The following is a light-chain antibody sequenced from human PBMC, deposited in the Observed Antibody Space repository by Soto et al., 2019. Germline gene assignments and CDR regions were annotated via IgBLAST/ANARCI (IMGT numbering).Light chain of an antibody. CDR3: AACDDSLSGVV. V-gene: IGLV1-47*01. CDR1: STNIGTNY. Sequence: QSVLTQPPSASGTPGQRGTISFSGSSTNIGTNYVYWYQQLPGTSPKLLIYKNNQRPSGVPDRFSGSKSVTSASLAISGLRSEDDADYYCAACDDSLSGVVFGGGTKLTVL. CDR2: KNN. J-gene: IGLJ2*01.